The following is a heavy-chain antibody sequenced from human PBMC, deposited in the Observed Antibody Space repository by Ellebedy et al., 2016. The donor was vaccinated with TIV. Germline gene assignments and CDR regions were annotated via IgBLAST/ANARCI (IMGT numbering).Heavy chain of an antibody. Sequence: GGSLRLSXSASGFTFSDYAMHWVRQAPGKGLEYVSAISSTGGSTYYADSVKGRFTISRDNSKNTLYLQMSSLRAEDTAVFYCVKGDRYYYYYYGMDVWGQGTTVTVSS. CDR1: GFTFSDYA. V-gene: IGHV3-64D*06. D-gene: IGHD5-24*01. CDR2: ISSTGGST. J-gene: IGHJ6*02. CDR3: VKGDRYYYYYYGMDV.